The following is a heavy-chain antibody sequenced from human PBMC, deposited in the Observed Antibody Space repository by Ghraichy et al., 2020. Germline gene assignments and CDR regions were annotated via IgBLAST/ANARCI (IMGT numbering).Heavy chain of an antibody. J-gene: IGHJ6*02. Sequence: LSLTCATSGFTFSSYAMNWVRQAPGKGLEWVSSISTRSTYKNYAASVKGRFTVSRDNAKNSLFLQMDSLRADDTAVYYCARDVGFDNSAGGLDVWGHGTWVIVSS. D-gene: IGHD4-23*01. CDR2: ISTRSTYK. V-gene: IGHV3-21*01. CDR3: ARDVGFDNSAGGLDV. CDR1: GFTFSSYA.